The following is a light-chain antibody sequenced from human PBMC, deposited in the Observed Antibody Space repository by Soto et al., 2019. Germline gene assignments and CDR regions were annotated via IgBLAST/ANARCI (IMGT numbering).Light chain of an antibody. J-gene: IGKJ1*01. CDR2: GAS. CDR1: QSVSSSY. Sequence: EIVLTQSPGTLSLSPGERATLSCRASQSVSSSYLAWYQQKPGQAPRLLIYGASSRATGIPDRFSGSGSETDFTLTISRLDLEDFAVSYCQQYVSFCTFGQGTKV. V-gene: IGKV3-20*01. CDR3: QQYVSFCT.